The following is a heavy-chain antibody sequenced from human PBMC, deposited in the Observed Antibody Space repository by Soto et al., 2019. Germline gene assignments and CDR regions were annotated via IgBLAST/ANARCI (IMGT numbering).Heavy chain of an antibody. J-gene: IGHJ4*02. Sequence: ASVKVSFKASGYTFTGDYMHWVRQAPGQGLEWMGWINPNSGGTNYAQKFQGRVTMTRDTSTSTAYMELSRLRSDDTAVYYCAMGELLNIDYWGQGTLVTVSS. CDR1: GYTFTGDY. D-gene: IGHD1-26*01. CDR3: AMGELLNIDY. V-gene: IGHV1-2*02. CDR2: INPNSGGT.